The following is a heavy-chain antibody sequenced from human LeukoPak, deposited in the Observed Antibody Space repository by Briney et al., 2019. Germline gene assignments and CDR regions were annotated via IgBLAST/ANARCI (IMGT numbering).Heavy chain of an antibody. CDR2: ISYDGSNK. CDR1: GFTFSSYG. J-gene: IGHJ3*02. CDR3: AKVGMTTVTSDAFDI. D-gene: IGHD4-17*01. V-gene: IGHV3-30*18. Sequence: GRSLRLSCAASGFTFSSYGMHWVRQAPSKGLEWVAVISYDGSNKYYADSVKGRFTISRDNSKNTLYLQMNSLRAEDTAVYYCAKVGMTTVTSDAFDIWGQGTMVTVSS.